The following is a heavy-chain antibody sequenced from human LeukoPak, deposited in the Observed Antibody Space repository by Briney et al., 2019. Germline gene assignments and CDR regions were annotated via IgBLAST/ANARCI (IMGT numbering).Heavy chain of an antibody. CDR2: ISYSGST. CDR3: ARLTPYSGSPLGDY. J-gene: IGHJ4*02. Sequence: SETLSLTCTVSGGSVSSGSYHWSWIRQPPGKGLEWIGSISYSGSTYYNPSLKSRVTISVDTSKNQFSLKLSSVTAADTAVYYCARLTPYSGSPLGDYWGQGTLVTVSS. CDR1: GGSVSSGSYH. V-gene: IGHV4-39*01. D-gene: IGHD1-26*01.